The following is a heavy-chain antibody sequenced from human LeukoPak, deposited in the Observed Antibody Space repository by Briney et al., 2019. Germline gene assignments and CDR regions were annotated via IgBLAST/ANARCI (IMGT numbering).Heavy chain of an antibody. D-gene: IGHD3-16*01. CDR1: GYTFSDYF. V-gene: IGHV1-2*02. Sequence: ASVKVSCKSSGYTFSDYFVHWLRQAPGQGLEWMGWINPKKGDTTYAQSFQGRVTITRDTSISATYMELNSLRSDDTAVYYCTRGYEYGWFDPWGQGTLVTVSS. CDR3: TRGYEYGWFDP. CDR2: INPKKGDT. J-gene: IGHJ5*02.